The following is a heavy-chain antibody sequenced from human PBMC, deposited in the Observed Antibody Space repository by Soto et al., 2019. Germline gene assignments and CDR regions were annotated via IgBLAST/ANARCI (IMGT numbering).Heavy chain of an antibody. CDR2: IYYSGST. CDR1: GGSISSYY. J-gene: IGHJ5*02. D-gene: IGHD6-13*01. V-gene: IGHV4-59*01. Sequence: SETLSLTCTVSGGSISSYYWSWIRQPPGKGLEWIGYIYYSGSTNYNPSLKSRVTISVDTSKNQFSLKLSSVTAADTAVYYCARLSIAAADNWFEPWGQGTLVTVSS. CDR3: ARLSIAAADNWFEP.